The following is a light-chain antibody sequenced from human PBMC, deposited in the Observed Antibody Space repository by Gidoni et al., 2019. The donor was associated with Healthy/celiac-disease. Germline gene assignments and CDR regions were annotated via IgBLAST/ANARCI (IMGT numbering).Light chain of an antibody. CDR2: EGS. Sequence: QSALTQPASVSVSPGQSITISCTGTSSDVGSYNLVSWYQQHPGKAPKLMIYEGSKRPSGVSNRFSGSKSGNTASLTISGLQAEDEADYYCCSYAGSSTFVFGGGTKLXV. V-gene: IGLV2-23*03. CDR1: SSDVGSYNL. CDR3: CSYAGSSTFV. J-gene: IGLJ2*01.